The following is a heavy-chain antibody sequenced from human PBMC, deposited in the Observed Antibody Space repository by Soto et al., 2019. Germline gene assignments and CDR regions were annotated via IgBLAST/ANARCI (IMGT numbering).Heavy chain of an antibody. J-gene: IGHJ4*01. CDR2: IKSKIDGGTT. D-gene: IGHD2-2*01. V-gene: IGHV3-15*01. CDR3: TTVWRPFQQLIDY. CDR1: GFTFSNAW. Sequence: EVQLVESGGGLVKPGGSLRLSCAASGFTFSNAWMSWVRQAPGKGLEWVGRIKSKIDGGTTDYAAPVKGRFTISRDDSKNTLFLQMNSLKTEDTALYYRTTVWRPFQQLIDYCGQGTLVTVSS.